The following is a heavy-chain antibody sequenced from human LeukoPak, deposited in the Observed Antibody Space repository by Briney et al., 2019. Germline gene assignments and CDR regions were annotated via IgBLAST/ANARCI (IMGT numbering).Heavy chain of an antibody. CDR3: ARDRYDSSGYYP. CDR2: IYYSGST. V-gene: IGHV4-39*07. D-gene: IGHD3-22*01. CDR1: GGSISSYY. Sequence: SETLSLTCTVSGGSISSYYWGWIRQPPGKGLEWIGSIYYSGSTYYNPSLKSRVTISVDTSKNQFSLKLSSVTAADTAAYYCARDRYDSSGYYPWGQGTLVTVSS. J-gene: IGHJ5*02.